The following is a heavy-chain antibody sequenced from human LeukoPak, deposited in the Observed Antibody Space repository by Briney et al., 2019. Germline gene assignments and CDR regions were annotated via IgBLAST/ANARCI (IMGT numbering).Heavy chain of an antibody. CDR3: ASGNYDILTGYYNDYFDY. V-gene: IGHV4-59*01. CDR1: GGSISSYY. Sequence: PSETLSLTCTVSGGSISSYYWSWIRQPPGKGLEWIGYIYYSGSTNYNPSLKSRVTISVDTSKSQFSLKLSSVTAADTAVYYCASGNYDILTGYYNDYFDYWGQGTLVTVSS. J-gene: IGHJ4*02. CDR2: IYYSGST. D-gene: IGHD3-9*01.